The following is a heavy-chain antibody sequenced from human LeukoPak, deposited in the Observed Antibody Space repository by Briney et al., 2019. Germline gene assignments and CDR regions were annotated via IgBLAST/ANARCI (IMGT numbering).Heavy chain of an antibody. CDR3: AKYYDSSGYYLSYFDY. D-gene: IGHD3-22*01. V-gene: IGHV3-23*01. CDR1: GFTFSSYA. J-gene: IGHJ4*02. CDR2: ISGSGGST. Sequence: PGGSLRLSCAASGFTFSSYAMSWVRQAPGKGLEWVSAISGSGGSTYYADSVKGRFTISRDNSKNTLYLQMNSLRAEDTAVYYCAKYYDSSGYYLSYFDYWGQGTLVTVSS.